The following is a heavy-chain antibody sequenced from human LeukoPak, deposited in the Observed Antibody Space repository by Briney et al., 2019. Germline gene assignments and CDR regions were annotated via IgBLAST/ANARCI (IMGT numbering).Heavy chain of an antibody. V-gene: IGHV3-7*03. J-gene: IGHJ5*02. CDR3: AKDRGWTWNREGWFDP. CDR1: GFTYTNYW. CDR2: IKQDGSVE. Sequence: GGSLRLSCAASGFTYTNYWMAWVRQAPGKGLQSVASIKQDGSVEYYVDSVKGRFTISRDNSNNTLYLQMNSLRVGDTALYYCAKDRGWTWNREGWFDPWGRGTLVTVSS. D-gene: IGHD3-10*01.